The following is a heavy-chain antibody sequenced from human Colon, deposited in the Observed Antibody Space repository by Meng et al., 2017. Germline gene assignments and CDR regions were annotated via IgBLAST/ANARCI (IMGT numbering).Heavy chain of an antibody. J-gene: IGHJ4*02. CDR2: ISAYSGNT. D-gene: IGHD6-13*01. Sequence: QVQLGQAGAEVKKPRASVKGSCKASGYTFTNYGVSWVRQAPGQGLEWMGWISAYSGNTNYVQKLQDRVTMTTDTSTSTAYMELRSLRSDDTAVYYCARDQSRTSSWYPDYWGQGTLVTVSS. V-gene: IGHV1-18*04. CDR3: ARDQSRTSSWYPDY. CDR1: GYTFTNYG.